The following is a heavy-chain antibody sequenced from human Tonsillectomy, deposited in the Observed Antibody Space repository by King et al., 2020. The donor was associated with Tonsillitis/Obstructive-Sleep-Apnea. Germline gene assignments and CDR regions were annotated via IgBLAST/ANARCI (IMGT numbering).Heavy chain of an antibody. CDR3: ARDGDCSTTSCYDSYGYAFDI. D-gene: IGHD2-2*03. CDR2: INSDGSST. J-gene: IGHJ3*02. V-gene: IGHV3-74*01. Sequence: VQLVESGGGSVQPGGSLRLSCAASGFTLSSYWMHWVRQVPGKGLVWVSRINSDGSSTSYADSVKGRFTISRDNAKNTLYLQMNSLRAEDTAVYYCARDGDCSTTSCYDSYGYAFDIWGQGTMVTVSS. CDR1: GFTLSSYW.